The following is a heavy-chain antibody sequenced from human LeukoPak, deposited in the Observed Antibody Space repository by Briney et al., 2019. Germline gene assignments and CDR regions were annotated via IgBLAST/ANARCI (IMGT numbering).Heavy chain of an antibody. CDR3: AREYYYDSSGQDY. CDR1: GGSISSSSYY. D-gene: IGHD3-22*01. CDR2: IYYSGST. V-gene: IGHV4-39*07. J-gene: IGHJ4*02. Sequence: SETLSLTCTVSGGSISSSSYYWGWLRQPPGTGLEWIGSIYYSGSTYYNPSLKSRVTISVDTSKNQFSLKLSSVTATDTAVYYCAREYYYDSSGQDYWGQGTLVTVSS.